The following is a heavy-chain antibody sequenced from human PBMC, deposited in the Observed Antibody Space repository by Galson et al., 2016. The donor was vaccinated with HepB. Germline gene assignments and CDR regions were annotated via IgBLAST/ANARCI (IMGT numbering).Heavy chain of an antibody. J-gene: IGHJ3*01. D-gene: IGHD3-22*01. CDR2: ITGSGGGT. V-gene: IGHV3-23*01. CDR3: ARELIKDAFDF. CDR1: GFTFSNNG. Sequence: SLRLSCAASGFTFSNNGMHWVRQAPGKGLEWVSDITGSGGGTYYADSVKGRSTISGDNSKNTLYLQMNSLSPEDTAVYYCARELIKDAFDFWGQGTVVTVSS.